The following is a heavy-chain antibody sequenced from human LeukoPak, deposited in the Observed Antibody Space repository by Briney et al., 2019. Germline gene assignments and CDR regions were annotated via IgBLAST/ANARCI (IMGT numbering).Heavy chain of an antibody. CDR2: ISWNSGSI. V-gene: IGHV3-9*01. CDR3: AKDIFYDSSGYLNY. CDR1: GFTFSSYA. Sequence: TGGSLRLSCAASGFTFSSYAMSWDRQAPGKGLEWVSGISWNSGSIGYADSVKGRFTISRDNAKNSLYLQMNSLKAEDTALYYCAKDIFYDSSGYLNYWGQGTLVTVSS. J-gene: IGHJ4*02. D-gene: IGHD3-22*01.